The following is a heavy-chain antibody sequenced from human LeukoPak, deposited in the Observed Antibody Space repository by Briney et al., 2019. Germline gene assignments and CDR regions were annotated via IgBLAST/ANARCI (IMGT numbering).Heavy chain of an antibody. Sequence: ASVKVSCKASGYTFIDYDINWVRQAPGQGLEWMGLMSPHNGHTEYAQNFQGRVTMTRDTSTGTAYMELRSLRSEDTAVYYCAREAPDYADYGGKGTLVTVSS. CDR1: GYTFIDYD. CDR2: MSPHNGHT. CDR3: AREAPDYADY. J-gene: IGHJ4*02. V-gene: IGHV1-8*01. D-gene: IGHD4-17*01.